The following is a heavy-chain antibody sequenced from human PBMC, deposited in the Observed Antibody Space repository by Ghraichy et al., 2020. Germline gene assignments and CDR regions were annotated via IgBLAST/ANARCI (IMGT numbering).Heavy chain of an antibody. J-gene: IGHJ3*02. D-gene: IGHD1-7*01. Sequence: GGSLRLSCAASGFTFTSYAMSWVRQAPGKGLEWVSAISGSGSSTYYADSVKGRFTISRDNSKNTLNLQMNSLRVEDTAVYHCAKNHRTGTPSGSAFDIWGQGTMVTVSS. CDR2: ISGSGSST. CDR3: AKNHRTGTPSGSAFDI. CDR1: GFTFTSYA. V-gene: IGHV3-23*01.